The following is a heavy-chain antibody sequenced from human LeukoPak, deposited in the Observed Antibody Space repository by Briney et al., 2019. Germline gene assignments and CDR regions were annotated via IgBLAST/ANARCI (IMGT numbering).Heavy chain of an antibody. CDR3: AGSKFYNWFDP. J-gene: IGHJ5*02. Sequence: SETLSLTCTVSGGSISSYYWNWIRQPPGKGLEWIGHIDYSGSTNYNPPLKSRVTISVDTSKNQFSLKLSSVTAADTAVYYCAGSKFYNWFDPWGQGTLVTVSS. D-gene: IGHD3-9*01. CDR1: GGSISSYY. CDR2: IDYSGST. V-gene: IGHV4-59*08.